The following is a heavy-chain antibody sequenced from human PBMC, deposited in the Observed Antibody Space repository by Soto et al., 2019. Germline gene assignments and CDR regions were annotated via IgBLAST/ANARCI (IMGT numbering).Heavy chain of an antibody. D-gene: IGHD3-10*01. CDR3: TTPLDKYYSVGGY. CDR2: IRSKAYGGTT. V-gene: IGHV3-49*03. CDR1: GFTFGDYA. J-gene: IGHJ4*02. Sequence: EVQLVESGGGLVQPGRSLRLSCTASGFTFGDYAMSWFRQAPGKGLEWVGFIRSKAYGGTTEYAASVQGRFTISRDDSKTNAYLQMNSLKTEETAVFYCTTPLDKYYSVGGYWGQGTLVTVSS.